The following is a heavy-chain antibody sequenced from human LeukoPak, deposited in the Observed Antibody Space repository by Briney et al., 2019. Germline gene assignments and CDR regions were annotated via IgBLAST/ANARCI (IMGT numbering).Heavy chain of an antibody. V-gene: IGHV4-31*03. J-gene: IGHJ2*01. CDR2: IYYSGST. CDR3: AREDGDSSGYKDWYFDL. D-gene: IGHD3-22*01. CDR1: GGSISSGGHY. Sequence: SQTLSLTCTVSGGSISSGGHYWSWIRQHPEKGLEWIGYIYYSGSTNYNPSLKSRVTISVDTSKNQFSLKLSSVTAADTAVYYCAREDGDSSGYKDWYFDLWGRGTLVTVSS.